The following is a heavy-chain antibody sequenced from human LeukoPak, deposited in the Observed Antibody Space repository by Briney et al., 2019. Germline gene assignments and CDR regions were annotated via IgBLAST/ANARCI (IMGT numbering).Heavy chain of an antibody. CDR1: GLTFSSYG. V-gene: IGHV3-30*18. J-gene: IGHJ4*02. D-gene: IGHD1-1*01. CDR2: ISSDGNNN. Sequence: PGGSLRLSCAASGLTFSSYGMHWVRQTPVKGLEWITLISSDGNNNVYADSVKGRFTISRDNSRNTLYLQMNSLRAEDTAVYYCVKGLVQTTMSYSVDYWGQGALVTVSS. CDR3: VKGLVQTTMSYSVDY.